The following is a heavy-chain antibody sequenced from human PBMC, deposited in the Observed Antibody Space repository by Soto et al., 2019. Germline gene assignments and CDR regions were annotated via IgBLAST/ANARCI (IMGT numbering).Heavy chain of an antibody. V-gene: IGHV3-15*07. CDR2: IKSKGHGGTT. Sequence: EVQLVESGGGLVKPGGSLRLSCAASGFAFSNAWINWVRQAPGKGLEWVGRIKSKGHGGTTDFAAPVRGRFAISRDDSTNLVYIQMNSLNTDDTAVYYCTTDSYTSVIVVRFDYWGHGTLVTVSS. J-gene: IGHJ4*01. D-gene: IGHD3-22*01. CDR1: GFAFSNAW. CDR3: TTDSYTSVIVVRFDY.